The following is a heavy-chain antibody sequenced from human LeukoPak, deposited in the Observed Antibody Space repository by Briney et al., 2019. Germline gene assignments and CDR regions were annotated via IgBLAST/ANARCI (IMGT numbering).Heavy chain of an antibody. CDR2: IYHSGST. D-gene: IGHD3-10*01. Sequence: SETLSLTCAVSGGSISSSNWWSWVRQPPGKGLEWIGEIYHSGSTNYNPSLKSRVTISVDKSKNQFSLKLSSVTAAATAVYYFTVWGVNNFDYWGQGTLVTVSS. CDR1: GGSISSSNW. J-gene: IGHJ4*02. CDR3: TVWGVNNFDY. V-gene: IGHV4-4*02.